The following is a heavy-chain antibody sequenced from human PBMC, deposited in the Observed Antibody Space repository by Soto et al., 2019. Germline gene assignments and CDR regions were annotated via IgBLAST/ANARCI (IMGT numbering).Heavy chain of an antibody. CDR1: GFTFSTYD. CDR3: ARAPGTNLALGRTGPFDF. Sequence: SGXSLILSCAASGFTFSTYDMHCVRQTASRGLEWVSAIGTAGDTYYPASVRGRFIVSRENAGNSLYLQMNSLRVEDTAVYYCARAPGTNLALGRTGPFDFWGQGSLVTVSS. CDR2: IGTAGDT. D-gene: IGHD7-27*01. J-gene: IGHJ4*02. V-gene: IGHV3-13*01.